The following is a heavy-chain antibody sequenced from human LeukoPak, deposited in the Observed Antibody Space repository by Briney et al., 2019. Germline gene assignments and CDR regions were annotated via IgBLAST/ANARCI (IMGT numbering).Heavy chain of an antibody. CDR1: GDSVSSNSAA. Sequence: SQTLSFTCAISGDSVSSNSAAWNWIRQSPSRGLEWLGRTYYRSKWYNDYAVSVKSRISINPDASKNQFSLQLNSVTPEDTAVYYCAGGGYGSGSYYYYYGMDVWGHGTTVTVSS. CDR3: AGGGYGSGSYYYYYGMDV. J-gene: IGHJ6*02. V-gene: IGHV6-1*01. D-gene: IGHD3-10*01. CDR2: TYYRSKWYN.